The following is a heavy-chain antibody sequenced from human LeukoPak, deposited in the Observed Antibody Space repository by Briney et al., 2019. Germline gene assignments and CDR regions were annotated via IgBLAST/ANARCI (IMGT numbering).Heavy chain of an antibody. V-gene: IGHV1-69*01. J-gene: IGHJ3*02. D-gene: IGHD6-25*01. Sequence: SSVKVSCKASGGTFSSYAISWVRQAPGQGLEWMGGIIPIFGTANYAQKFQGRVTITADESTSTAYMELSSLRSEDTAVYYCARNMYSSAPAAFDIWGQGTMVTVSS. CDR1: GGTFSSYA. CDR3: ARNMYSSAPAAFDI. CDR2: IIPIFGTA.